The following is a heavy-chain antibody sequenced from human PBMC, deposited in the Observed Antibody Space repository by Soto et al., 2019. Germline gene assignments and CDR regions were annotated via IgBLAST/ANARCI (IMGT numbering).Heavy chain of an antibody. CDR2: ISATGGNI. J-gene: IGHJ2*01. D-gene: IGHD3-16*01. Sequence: GSLRLSCVASGFIFSDYAMTCILQAPVKGLEWVATISATGGNIEYRESLKGRFTISRDNSKKMVYLQINVLTADDTAVYYCAKVAGGLGYFDLWGRGTLVTVSS. CDR1: GFIFSDYA. V-gene: IGHV3-23*01. CDR3: AKVAGGLGYFDL.